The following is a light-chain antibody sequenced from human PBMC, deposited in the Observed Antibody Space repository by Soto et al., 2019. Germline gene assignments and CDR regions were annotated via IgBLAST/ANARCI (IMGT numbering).Light chain of an antibody. Sequence: EIVLTQSPGTLSLSPGERATFSCRASQTISSNYFAWYQQIPGLAPRLLIHETSNRATGIPDRLSGSGSGTDFPLTISALEPEDSAVYYCQRYGGSPLYAFGQGTKVDIK. J-gene: IGKJ2*01. V-gene: IGKV3-20*01. CDR1: QTISSNY. CDR2: ETS. CDR3: QRYGGSPLYA.